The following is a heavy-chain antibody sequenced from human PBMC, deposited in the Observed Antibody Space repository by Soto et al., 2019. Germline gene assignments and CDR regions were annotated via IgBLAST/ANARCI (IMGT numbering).Heavy chain of an antibody. CDR3: AKARGPSSGWSQSYWYFDL. CDR2: ISWNSGSI. CDR1: GFTFDDYA. Sequence: EVQLVESGGGLVQPGRSLRLSCAASGFTFDDYAMHWVRQAPGKGLEWVSGISWNSGSIGYADSVKGRFTISRDNAKNSLYLQMNSLRAEDTALYYCAKARGPSSGWSQSYWYFDLWGRGTLVTVSS. V-gene: IGHV3-9*01. J-gene: IGHJ2*01. D-gene: IGHD6-19*01.